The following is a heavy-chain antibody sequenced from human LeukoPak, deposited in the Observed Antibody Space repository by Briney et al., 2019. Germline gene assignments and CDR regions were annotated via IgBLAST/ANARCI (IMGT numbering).Heavy chain of an antibody. V-gene: IGHV3-30*04. CDR1: GFTFSSYA. CDR2: ISYDGSNK. J-gene: IGHJ5*02. D-gene: IGHD2-2*01. Sequence: GGSLRPSCAASGFTFSSYAKHWVRQAPGKGLEWVAVISYDGSNKYYADSVKGRFTISRDNSKNTLYLQMNSLRAEDTAVYYCARDFCSSTSCFLDPWGQGTLVTVSS. CDR3: ARDFCSSTSCFLDP.